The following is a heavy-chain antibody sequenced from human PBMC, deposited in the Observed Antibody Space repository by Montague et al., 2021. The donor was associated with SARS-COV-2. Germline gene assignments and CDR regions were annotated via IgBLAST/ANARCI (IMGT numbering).Heavy chain of an antibody. V-gene: IGHV4-59*11. CDR3: ARAQNTCFIANCVNYFDN. J-gene: IGHJ4*02. CDR1: AGSISSHY. CDR2: VYYTGST. D-gene: IGHD1-1*01. Sequence: SETLSLTCTVSAGSISSHYWSWIRQPPGKTLEWIGYVYYTGSTKYNPSLKSRVTMSVDTPKNRFSLSLRSLTAADTAVYYCARAQNTCFIANCVNYFDNWGLGTLVTVSS.